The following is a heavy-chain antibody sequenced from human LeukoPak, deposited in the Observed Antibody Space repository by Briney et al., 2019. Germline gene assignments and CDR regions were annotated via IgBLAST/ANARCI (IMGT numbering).Heavy chain of an antibody. CDR3: ASLPLGD. V-gene: IGHV4-38-2*01. J-gene: IGHJ4*02. Sequence: PSETLSLTCDVSGYSISSGYYWGWIRQPPGKGLEWIGSIYHSGSTYYNPSLNSRVTISVDTSKNQFSLKLSSVTAADTAVYYCASLPLGDWGQGTLVTVSS. CDR1: GYSISSGYY. CDR2: IYHSGST.